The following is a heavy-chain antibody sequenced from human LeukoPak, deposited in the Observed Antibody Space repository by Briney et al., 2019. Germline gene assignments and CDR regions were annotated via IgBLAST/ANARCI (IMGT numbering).Heavy chain of an antibody. CDR1: GFTFRTYG. CDR3: AKDLTYGEYAGGDAFDI. J-gene: IGHJ3*02. CDR2: ISGSGST. V-gene: IGHV3-23*01. D-gene: IGHD4-17*01. Sequence: GGSLRLSCAASGFTFRTYGMNWVRQAPGKGLEWVSVISGSGSTYYADSVKGRFTISRDNSKNTLYLQMNSLRAAATAVYYCAKDLTYGEYAGGDAFDIWGQGTMVTVSS.